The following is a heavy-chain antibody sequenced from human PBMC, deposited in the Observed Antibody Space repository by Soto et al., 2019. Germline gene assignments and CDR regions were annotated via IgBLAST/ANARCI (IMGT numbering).Heavy chain of an antibody. D-gene: IGHD3-3*01. CDR3: ARNGVQFLDQTYYEP. CDR1: GGTFSTYA. CDR2: ILPIFNKT. Sequence: QVQLVQSGADVKKPGSSVRVSCKASGGTFSTYAINWVRQAPGHGLEWMGVILPIFNKTHYAQNLLGTVTILAEKSTSTSYLELTRLRSQDTAVYYCARNGVQFLDQTYYEPWGKGTLVSVPS. V-gene: IGHV1-69*06. J-gene: IGHJ5*02.